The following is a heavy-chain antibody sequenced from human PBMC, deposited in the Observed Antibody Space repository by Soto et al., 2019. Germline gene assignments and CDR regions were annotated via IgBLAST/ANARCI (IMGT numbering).Heavy chain of an antibody. D-gene: IGHD2-15*01. CDR3: TTEGPGYHNVYFDY. Sequence: GGSLRLSCAASGFTFSKAWMSWVRQAPGKGLEWVGRINTKTDGGTTDYGAPVKGRFTISRDDSKNTLYLQMNSLKTEDTAVYYCTTEGPGYHNVYFDYWGQGALVTVSS. CDR2: INTKTDGGTT. J-gene: IGHJ4*02. CDR1: GFTFSKAW. V-gene: IGHV3-15*01.